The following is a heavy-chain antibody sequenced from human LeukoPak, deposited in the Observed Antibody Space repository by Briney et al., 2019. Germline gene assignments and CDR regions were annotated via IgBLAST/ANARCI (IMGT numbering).Heavy chain of an antibody. J-gene: IGHJ4*02. Sequence: SETLSLTCTVSGGSISDYYCSWIRQPAGKGLEWIGRIYTSGSTSYNPSLKSRVTMSVDTSKNQFSLKLSSVTAADTAVYYCARSFNSGYYPSFDYWGQGTLVTVSS. D-gene: IGHD3-22*01. CDR2: IYTSGST. CDR1: GGSISDYY. CDR3: ARSFNSGYYPSFDY. V-gene: IGHV4-4*07.